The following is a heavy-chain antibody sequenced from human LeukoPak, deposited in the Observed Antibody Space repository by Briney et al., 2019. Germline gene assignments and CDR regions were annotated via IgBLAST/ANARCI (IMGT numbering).Heavy chain of an antibody. Sequence: PGGSLRLSCAASGFTFDDYAMHCVRQAPGNGLKWVSGISWNSGSIGYADSVKGRFTISRDNAKNSLYLQMNSLRAEDTALYYCAKDTNAGYYDSSGYPEYFQHWGQGTLVTVSS. CDR1: GFTFDDYA. CDR2: ISWNSGSI. J-gene: IGHJ1*01. CDR3: AKDTNAGYYDSSGYPEYFQH. V-gene: IGHV3-9*01. D-gene: IGHD3-22*01.